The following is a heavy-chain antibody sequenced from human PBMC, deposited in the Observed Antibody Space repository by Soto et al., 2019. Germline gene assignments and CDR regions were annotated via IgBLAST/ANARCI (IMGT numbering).Heavy chain of an antibody. D-gene: IGHD5-12*01. J-gene: IGHJ4*02. V-gene: IGHV3-53*01. Sequence: PGGSLRLSCAASGFTINNNYMIWVRQAPGKGLEWVSVIYGGGSTDYADSVKGRFTISRDNSKNTLYLQMNSLRTEDTATYYCARARDAYNFLYEPTWGQGTLVTVSS. CDR1: GFTINNNY. CDR2: IYGGGST. CDR3: ARARDAYNFLYEPT.